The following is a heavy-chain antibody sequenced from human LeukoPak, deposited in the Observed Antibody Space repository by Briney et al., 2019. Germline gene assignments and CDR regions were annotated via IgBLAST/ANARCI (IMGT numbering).Heavy chain of an antibody. J-gene: IGHJ4*02. Sequence: PSETLSLTCTVSGGSISSYYWSWIRQPPGKGLEWIGYIYYSGSTNYNPSLKSRVTISVDTSKNQFSLKLSSVTAADTAVYYCASGYSSSVHSDYWGQGTLVTVSS. CDR1: GGSISSYY. V-gene: IGHV4-59*01. D-gene: IGHD6-13*01. CDR2: IYYSGST. CDR3: ASGYSSSVHSDY.